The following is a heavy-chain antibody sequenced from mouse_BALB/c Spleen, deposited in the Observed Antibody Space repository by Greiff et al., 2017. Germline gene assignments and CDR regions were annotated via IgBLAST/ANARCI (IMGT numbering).Heavy chain of an antibody. D-gene: IGHD2-14*01. CDR1: GFSLTSYG. CDR2: IWAGGST. Sequence: QVQLKESGPGLVAPSQSLSITCTVSGFSLTSYGVHWVRQPPGKGLEWLGVIWAGGSTNYNSALMSRLSISKDNSKSQVFLKMNSLQTDDTAMSYCARERRYDWFDYWGQGTTLTVSS. CDR3: ARERRYDWFDY. V-gene: IGHV2-9*02. J-gene: IGHJ2*01.